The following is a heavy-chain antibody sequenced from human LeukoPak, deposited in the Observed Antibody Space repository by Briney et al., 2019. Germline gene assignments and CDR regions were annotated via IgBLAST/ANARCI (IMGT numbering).Heavy chain of an antibody. V-gene: IGHV1-69-2*01. CDR1: GYTFTDYY. CDR3: ATDLPDY. J-gene: IGHJ4*02. CDR2: VDPEDGET. Sequence: ASVKVSCKASGYTFTDYYMHWVQQAPGKGLEWMGRVDPEDGETIYAEKFQGGVTITADTSTDTAYMELSSLRSEDTAVYYCATDLPDYWGQGTLVTVSS.